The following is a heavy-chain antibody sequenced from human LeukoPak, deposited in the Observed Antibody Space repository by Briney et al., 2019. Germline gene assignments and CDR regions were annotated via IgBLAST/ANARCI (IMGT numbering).Heavy chain of an antibody. J-gene: IGHJ4*02. V-gene: IGHV3-23*01. Sequence: PGGSLRLSCAASGFSFRDYAMSWVRQAPGKGLEWVSAISGSGGSTYYADSVKGRFTISRDNSKNTLCLQMNSLRAEDTAVYYCAKDRRAASDYWGQGTLVTVSS. CDR2: ISGSGGST. CDR1: GFSFRDYA. D-gene: IGHD6-25*01. CDR3: AKDRRAASDY.